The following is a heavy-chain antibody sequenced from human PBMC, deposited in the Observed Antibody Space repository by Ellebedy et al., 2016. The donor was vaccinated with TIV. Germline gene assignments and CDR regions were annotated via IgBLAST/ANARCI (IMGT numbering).Heavy chain of an antibody. CDR1: GFTFSDHW. Sequence: GESLKISCAASGFTFSDHWMHWVRQGPGKGLVWVARINSDGRSISYADSVKGRFTISRDNAKNTLYLPMNSLRAEDTAGYYCVRRRSGWYYFDYWGQGTLVTVSS. J-gene: IGHJ4*02. CDR3: VRRRSGWYYFDY. CDR2: INSDGRSI. V-gene: IGHV3-74*01. D-gene: IGHD6-19*01.